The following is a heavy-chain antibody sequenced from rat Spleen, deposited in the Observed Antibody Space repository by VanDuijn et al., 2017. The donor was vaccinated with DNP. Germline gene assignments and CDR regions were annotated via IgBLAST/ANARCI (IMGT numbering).Heavy chain of an antibody. CDR3: ARYSLIKRMWDY. D-gene: IGHD1-2*01. J-gene: IGHJ2*01. CDR2: ISHSGGST. CDR1: GFSFSNYG. V-gene: IGHV5-19*01. Sequence: EVQLVESGGGLVQPGRSLKLSCAASGFSFSNYGMHWVRQAPTKGLEWVAAISHSGGSTYYRDSVKGRFTISRDNTKSTLYLQMDSLRSEDTATYHCARYSLIKRMWDYWGQGVTVTVSS.